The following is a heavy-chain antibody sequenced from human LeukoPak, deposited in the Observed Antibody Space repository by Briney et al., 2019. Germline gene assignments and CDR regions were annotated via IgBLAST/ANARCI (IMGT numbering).Heavy chain of an antibody. V-gene: IGHV4-39*01. CDR3: AKGYCSSTNCYYYYYMDV. J-gene: IGHJ6*03. CDR2: IYYSGST. Sequence: SETLSLTCTVSGGSISSSSYYWGWIRQPPGKGLEWLGSIYYSGSTYYNPSLKSRVTISVDTSKNQFSLKLSSVTAADTAVYYCAKGYCSSTNCYYYYYMDVWGKGTTVTVSS. D-gene: IGHD2-2*01. CDR1: GGSISSSSYY.